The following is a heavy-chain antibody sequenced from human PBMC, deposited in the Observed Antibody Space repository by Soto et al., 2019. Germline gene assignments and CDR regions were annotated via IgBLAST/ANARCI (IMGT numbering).Heavy chain of an antibody. CDR2: MNPNSGNT. V-gene: IGHV1-8*01. Sequence: ASVKVSCKASGYTFTSYDINWVRQATGQGLEWMGWMNPNSGNTGYAQKFQGRVTMTRNTSISTAYMELSSLRSEDTAVYYCARARGYSGCDSFHLVDYWGQGTLVTVSS. D-gene: IGHD5-12*01. CDR3: ARARGYSGCDSFHLVDY. J-gene: IGHJ4*02. CDR1: GYTFTSYD.